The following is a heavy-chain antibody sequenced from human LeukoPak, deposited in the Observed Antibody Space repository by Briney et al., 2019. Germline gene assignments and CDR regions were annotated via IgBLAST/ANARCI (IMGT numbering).Heavy chain of an antibody. CDR1: GGSISSYY. CDR3: ARLKYYYGSGSHSKRIYYYYYMDV. Sequence: SETLSLTCTVSGGSISSYYWSWIRQPPGKGLEWIGYIYYSGSTNYNPSLKSRVTISVDTSKNQFSLKLSSVTAADTAVYYCARLKYYYGSGSHSKRIYYYYYMDVWGKGTTVTISS. V-gene: IGHV4-59*12. CDR2: IYYSGST. J-gene: IGHJ6*03. D-gene: IGHD3-10*01.